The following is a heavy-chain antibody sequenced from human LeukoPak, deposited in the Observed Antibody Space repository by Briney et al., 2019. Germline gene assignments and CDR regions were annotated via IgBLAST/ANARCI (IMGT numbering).Heavy chain of an antibody. D-gene: IGHD3-22*01. J-gene: IGHJ3*02. CDR1: GFTFSSYA. Sequence: AGGSLRLSCAASGFTFSSYAMHWVRQAPGKGLEWVAVISYDGSNKYYADSVKGRFTISRDNSKNTLYLQMNSLRAEDTAVYYCARVYYGYYDSSGRTLGAFDIWGQGTMVTVSS. CDR3: ARVYYGYYDSSGRTLGAFDI. V-gene: IGHV3-30*04. CDR2: ISYDGSNK.